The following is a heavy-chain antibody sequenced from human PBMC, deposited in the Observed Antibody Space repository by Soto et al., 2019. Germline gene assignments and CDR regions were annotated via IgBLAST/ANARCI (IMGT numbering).Heavy chain of an antibody. CDR2: INHSGRV. CDR1: GGSFSGHS. Sequence: QVQLQQWGAGLLKPSETLSLTCAVYGGSFSGHSWTWIRQSPGKGLEWMGDINHSGRVNYSQSLKSRVTISLDTSTNQFSLTLSDVTAADTAMYYCSTRAYDTNGYYRFDPWGQGTLVTVSS. J-gene: IGHJ5*01. CDR3: STRAYDTNGYYRFDP. V-gene: IGHV4-34*01. D-gene: IGHD3-22*01.